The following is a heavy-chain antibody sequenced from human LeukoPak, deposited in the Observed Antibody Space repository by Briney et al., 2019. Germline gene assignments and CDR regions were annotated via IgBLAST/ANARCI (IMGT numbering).Heavy chain of an antibody. J-gene: IGHJ4*02. CDR3: ARRTYSYGPPFDY. CDR1: GGSISSGGYY. Sequence: SETLSLTCTVSGGSISSGGYYWSWIRQHPGKGLEWIGYIYYSGSTNYNPSLESRVTISVDTSKNQFSLKLSSVTAADTAVYYCARRTYSYGPPFDYWGQGTLVTVSS. D-gene: IGHD5-18*01. V-gene: IGHV4-31*03. CDR2: IYYSGST.